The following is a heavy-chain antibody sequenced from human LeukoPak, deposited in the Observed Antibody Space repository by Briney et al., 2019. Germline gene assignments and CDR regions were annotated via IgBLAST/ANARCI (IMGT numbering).Heavy chain of an antibody. CDR2: IYPDDSDT. Sequence: GESLKISCKGSGYNFSGYWIGWVRQLPGKGLEWMGIIYPDDSDTRYSPSFQGQVTISADKSISTAYLQWSSLKASDTAMYYCARESGWYGGGIDYWGQGTLVTVSS. D-gene: IGHD6-19*01. V-gene: IGHV5-51*01. CDR1: GYNFSGYW. J-gene: IGHJ4*02. CDR3: ARESGWYGGGIDY.